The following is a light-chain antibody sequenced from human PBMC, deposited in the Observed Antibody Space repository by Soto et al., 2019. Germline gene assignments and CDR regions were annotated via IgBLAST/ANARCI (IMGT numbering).Light chain of an antibody. V-gene: IGKV1-17*03. J-gene: IGKJ1*01. CDR3: LQHKSYQWT. CDR1: QPISNY. CDR2: AAS. Sequence: DIQMTQSPSAMSASVGDRVIITCRSSQPISNYLAWFQQKPGQAPKRLIYAASTLQSGVPSRFSGSGSGTEFSLTIDTLESEDFATYFCLQHKSYQWTFGQGTKVDIK.